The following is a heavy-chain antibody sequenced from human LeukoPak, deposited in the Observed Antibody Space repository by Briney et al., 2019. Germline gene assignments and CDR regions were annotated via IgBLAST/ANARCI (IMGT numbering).Heavy chain of an antibody. J-gene: IGHJ4*02. Sequence: GGSLRLSCAASGFTFDDYAMRWVRQAPGKGLEWVSGISWNSGSIGYADSVKGRFTISIDNAKNSLYLQMNSLRAEDTALYYCAKGLDYDSSLFEYWSQGTLVTVSS. V-gene: IGHV3-9*01. D-gene: IGHD3-22*01. CDR1: GFTFDDYA. CDR3: AKGLDYDSSLFEY. CDR2: ISWNSGSI.